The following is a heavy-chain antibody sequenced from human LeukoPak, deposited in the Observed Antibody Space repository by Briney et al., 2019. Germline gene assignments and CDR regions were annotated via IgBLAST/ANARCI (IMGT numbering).Heavy chain of an antibody. CDR2: ISAYNGNT. CDR3: ATKGYYGDPYYFDY. Sequence: GASVKVSCKASGYTFTSYGISWVRQAPGQGLEWMGWISAYNGNTNYAQKLQGRVTMTTDTSTSTAYMELSSLRSEDTAVYYCATKGYYGDPYYFDYWGQGTLVTVSS. D-gene: IGHD4-17*01. CDR1: GYTFTSYG. J-gene: IGHJ4*02. V-gene: IGHV1-18*01.